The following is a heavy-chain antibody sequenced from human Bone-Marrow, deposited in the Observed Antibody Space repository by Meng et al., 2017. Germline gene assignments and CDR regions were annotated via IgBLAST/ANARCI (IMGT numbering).Heavy chain of an antibody. Sequence: QGQLGQSGAGVKKPGASVKVSCKPSGYNFPDYYIHWVRQAPGQGLEWMGRIDPKNGDTHYAQKFQGRVTMTGDTSISTAYMDLSWLRSDDTAVYYCARDEDISAAGKLFGDYWGQGTLVTVSS. CDR2: IDPKNGDT. J-gene: IGHJ4*02. CDR1: GYNFPDYY. CDR3: ARDEDISAAGKLFGDY. D-gene: IGHD6-13*01. V-gene: IGHV1-2*06.